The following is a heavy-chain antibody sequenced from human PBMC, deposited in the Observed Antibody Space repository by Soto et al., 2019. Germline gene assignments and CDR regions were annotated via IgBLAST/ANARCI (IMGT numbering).Heavy chain of an antibody. Sequence: QVQLQQWGAGLLKPSETLSLTCAVYGGSFSGYYWSWIRQPPGKGLEWIGEINHSGSTNYNPSLKSRVTISVDTSKNQFYLKLSSVTAADTAVYYCASFNIAARPETLGYWGQGTLVTVSS. V-gene: IGHV4-34*01. CDR1: GGSFSGYY. J-gene: IGHJ4*02. CDR2: INHSGST. D-gene: IGHD6-6*01. CDR3: ASFNIAARPETLGY.